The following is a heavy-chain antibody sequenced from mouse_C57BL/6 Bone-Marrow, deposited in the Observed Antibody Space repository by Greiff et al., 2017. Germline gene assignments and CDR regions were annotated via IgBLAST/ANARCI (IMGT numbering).Heavy chain of an antibody. D-gene: IGHD4-1*01. Sequence: EVKLMESGGGLVQPGGSMKLSCVASGFTFSNYWMNWVRQSPEKGLEWVAQIRLKSDNYATHYAESVKGRFTISRDDSKSSVYLQMNNLRADDTGIYYCTVKTGISRWYFGVWGTGATVTVSS. J-gene: IGHJ1*03. CDR2: IRLKSDNYAT. CDR1: GFTFSNYW. V-gene: IGHV6-3*01. CDR3: TVKTGISRWYFGV.